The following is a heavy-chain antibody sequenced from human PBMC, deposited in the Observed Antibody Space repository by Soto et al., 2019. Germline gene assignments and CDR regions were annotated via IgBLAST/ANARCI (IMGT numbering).Heavy chain of an antibody. CDR2: ISYDGSNK. D-gene: IGHD3-22*01. CDR1: GFTFSSYA. J-gene: IGHJ4*02. CDR3: ARDGQLGNYYDSSGYYYPMGAFDY. V-gene: IGHV3-30-3*01. Sequence: GGSLRLSCAASGFTFSSYAMHWVRQAPGKGLEWVAVISYDGSNKYYADSVKGRFTISRDNSKNTLYLQMNSLRAEDTAVYYCARDGQLGNYYDSSGYYYPMGAFDYWGQGTLVTVSS.